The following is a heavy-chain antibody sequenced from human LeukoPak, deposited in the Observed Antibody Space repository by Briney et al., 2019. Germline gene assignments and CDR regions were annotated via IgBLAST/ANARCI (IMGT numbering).Heavy chain of an antibody. V-gene: IGHV3-74*01. CDR3: AREGYYGSAALYS. J-gene: IGHJ5*01. CDR1: GFIFSSFW. CDR2: INSDGSST. Sequence: PGGSLRLSCAASGFIFSSFWMHWVRQAPGKGLVWVSRINSDGSSTSYADSVKGRFTISRDNAKNTLYLQMNSLRAEDTAVYYCAREGYYGSAALYSWGHGTLVTVSS. D-gene: IGHD3-10*01.